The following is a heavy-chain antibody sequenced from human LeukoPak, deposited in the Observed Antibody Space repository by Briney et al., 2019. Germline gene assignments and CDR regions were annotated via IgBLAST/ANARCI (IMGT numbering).Heavy chain of an antibody. CDR3: ARGHDYGGHFDY. CDR2: ISSSGSTI. Sequence: GGSLRLSCAASGFIFSRYWMNWVRQAPGKGLEWVSYISSSGSTIYYADSVKGRFTISRDNAKNSLYLQMNSLRAEDTAVYYCARGHDYGGHFDYWGQGTLVTVSS. D-gene: IGHD4/OR15-4a*01. J-gene: IGHJ4*02. V-gene: IGHV3-48*03. CDR1: GFIFSRYW.